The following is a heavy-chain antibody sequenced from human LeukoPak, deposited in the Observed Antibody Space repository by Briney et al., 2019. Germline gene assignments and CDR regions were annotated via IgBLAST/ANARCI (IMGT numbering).Heavy chain of an antibody. Sequence: GKSLRLSCAASGFTFNKYAIHWVRQAPGKGLEWVSVISYDGNSTYYADSVRGRFTISRDNSKNSLYLQVNSLRPEDTAVYYCATGKTATTSLNYWGQGTLVTVSS. CDR2: ISYDGNST. CDR3: ATGKTATTSLNY. D-gene: IGHD1-14*01. CDR1: GFTFNKYA. J-gene: IGHJ4*02. V-gene: IGHV3-30-3*01.